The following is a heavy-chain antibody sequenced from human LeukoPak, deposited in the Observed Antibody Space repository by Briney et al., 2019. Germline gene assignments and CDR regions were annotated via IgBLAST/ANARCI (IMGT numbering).Heavy chain of an antibody. CDR2: INPNSGGT. J-gene: IGHJ6*03. Sequence: GASVKVSCKASGYTFTSYAMNWVRQAPGQGLEWMGWINPNSGGTNYAQKFQGRVTMTRDTSISTAYMELSRLRSDDTAVYYCARDTLDIVVESHYYYMDVWGKGATVTVSS. D-gene: IGHD2-2*01. CDR1: GYTFTSYA. CDR3: ARDTLDIVVESHYYYMDV. V-gene: IGHV1-2*02.